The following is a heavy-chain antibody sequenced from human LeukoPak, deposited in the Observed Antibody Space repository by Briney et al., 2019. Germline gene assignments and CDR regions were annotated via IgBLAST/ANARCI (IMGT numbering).Heavy chain of an antibody. J-gene: IGHJ4*02. Sequence: GGSLRLSCTVSGFTFGDYALNWVRQAPEKGLEWVGFIRSKAYGGTTEYAASVKGRFTISRDDSKSIAYLQMNSLKTEDTAVYYCTRWTYGYGDYWGQGSLVTVSS. CDR2: IRSKAYGGTT. CDR3: TRWTYGYGDY. D-gene: IGHD5-18*01. V-gene: IGHV3-49*04. CDR1: GFTFGDYA.